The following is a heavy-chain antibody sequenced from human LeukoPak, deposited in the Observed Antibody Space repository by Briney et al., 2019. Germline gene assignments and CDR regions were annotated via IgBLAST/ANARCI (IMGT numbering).Heavy chain of an antibody. V-gene: IGHV3-30-3*01. D-gene: IGHD4-17*01. CDR1: GFTFSSYA. Sequence: PGGSLRLSCAASGFTFSSYAMHWVRQAPGKGLEWVAVISYDGSNKYYADSVKGRFTISRDNSNNMVYLQMNSLRAEDTALYYCARGHDYGDYENWFDPWGQGTLVAVSS. CDR2: ISYDGSNK. CDR3: ARGHDYGDYENWFDP. J-gene: IGHJ5*02.